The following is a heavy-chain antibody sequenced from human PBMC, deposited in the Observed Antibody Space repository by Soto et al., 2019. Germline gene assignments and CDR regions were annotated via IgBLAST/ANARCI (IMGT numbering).Heavy chain of an antibody. CDR2: LSGSGGST. V-gene: IGHV3-23*01. J-gene: IGHJ6*02. D-gene: IGHD3-16*01. CDR1: GFTFRSYA. CDR3: ARGLDEMYYYYGMDV. Sequence: EVQLLESGGGMVQPGGSLRLSCAASGFTFRSYAMTWVRQAPGKGLEWVSVLSGSGGSTYYADSVKGRFTISRDNYKNTLYLQINSLRADDTAVYYCARGLDEMYYYYGMDVWGQGTTVTVSS.